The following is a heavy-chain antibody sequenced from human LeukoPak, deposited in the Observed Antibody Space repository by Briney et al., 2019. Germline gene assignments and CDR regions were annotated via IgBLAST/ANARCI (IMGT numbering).Heavy chain of an antibody. V-gene: IGHV1-58*01. CDR1: GFTFPSSG. CDR2: IVVGSGNT. D-gene: IGHD7-27*01. CDR3: VRTPPNWGFDY. J-gene: IGHJ4*02. Sequence: SVKVSCKASGFTFPSSGVQWGRQARGQRLEWIGWIVVGSGNTNYAQKFQERVTITSDMSTSTAYMELSSLRSEDTAVYYCVRTPPNWGFDYWGPGTLVTVSS.